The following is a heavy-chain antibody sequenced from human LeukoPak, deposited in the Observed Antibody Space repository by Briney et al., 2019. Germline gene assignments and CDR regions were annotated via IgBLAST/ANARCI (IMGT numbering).Heavy chain of an antibody. CDR1: GFTFSSYA. CDR2: ISGSGGST. V-gene: IGHV3-23*01. CDR3: AKGVAVAGLGYFDY. Sequence: GGSLRLSCAASGFTFSSYAMSWVRQAPGKGLEWVSAISGSGGSTYYADSVKGRFTISRDNSKNTLYLQMSSLRAEDTAVYYCAKGVAVAGLGYFDYWGQGTLVTVSS. J-gene: IGHJ4*02. D-gene: IGHD6-19*01.